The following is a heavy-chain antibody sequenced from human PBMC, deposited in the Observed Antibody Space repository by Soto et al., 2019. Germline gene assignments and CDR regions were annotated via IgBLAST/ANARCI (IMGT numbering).Heavy chain of an antibody. J-gene: IGHJ4*02. CDR1: GFTFSSYS. CDR2: ISSSSSYI. V-gene: IGHV3-21*01. Sequence: EVQLVESGGGLVKPGGSLRLSCAASGFTFSSYSMNWVRQAPGKGLEWVSSISSSSSYIYYADSVKGRFTISRENAKNSLYLQMNSLRAEDTAVYYCARDRVYCSGGSCSFDYWGQGTLVTVSS. CDR3: ARDRVYCSGGSCSFDY. D-gene: IGHD2-15*01.